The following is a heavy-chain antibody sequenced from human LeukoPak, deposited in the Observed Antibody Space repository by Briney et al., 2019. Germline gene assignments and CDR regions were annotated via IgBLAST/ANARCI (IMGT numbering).Heavy chain of an antibody. V-gene: IGHV3-23*01. Sequence: GGSLRLSCEASRFTFSSYAMSWVRQAPGKGLEWVSRVSGSGGSTYYADSVKGRFSISRDNSKNTLYLQMNSLRAEDTAVYYCARDSSGYGSFDYWGRGTLVTVSS. CDR3: ARDSSGYGSFDY. D-gene: IGHD3-22*01. CDR1: RFTFSSYA. J-gene: IGHJ4*02. CDR2: VSGSGGST.